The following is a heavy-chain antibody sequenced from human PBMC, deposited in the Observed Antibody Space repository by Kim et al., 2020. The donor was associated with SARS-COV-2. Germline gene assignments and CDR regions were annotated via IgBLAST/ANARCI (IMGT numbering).Heavy chain of an antibody. CDR1: GDSVSSNSAA. V-gene: IGHV6-1*01. D-gene: IGHD5-18*01. CDR2: TYYRSKWYN. CDR3: ARGSSFLGYSYGYPACDI. J-gene: IGHJ3*02. Sequence: SQTLSLTCAISGDSVSSNSAAWNWIRQSPSRGLEWLGRTYYRSKWYNDYAVSVKSRITINPDTSKNQFSLQLNSVTPEDTAVYYCARGSSFLGYSYGYPACDIWGQGTMVTVSS.